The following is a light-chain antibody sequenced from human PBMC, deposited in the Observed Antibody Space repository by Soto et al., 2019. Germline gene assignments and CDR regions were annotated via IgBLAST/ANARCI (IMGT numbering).Light chain of an antibody. V-gene: IGKV3-11*01. CDR1: QSVGTK. CDR3: QQRNVWGT. CDR2: GES. Sequence: EVVLTQYPASLSLSPGERATLSCRASQSVGTKFAWYQQQPRQSHRLLIYGESNRASGISARCSSSGSGKDIPLTSTSQEPEDSVVYFYQQRNVWGTFGGGTKIEIK. J-gene: IGKJ4*01.